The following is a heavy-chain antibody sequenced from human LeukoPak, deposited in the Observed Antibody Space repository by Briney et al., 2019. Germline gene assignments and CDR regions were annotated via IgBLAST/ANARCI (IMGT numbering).Heavy chain of an antibody. CDR2: IRSKANNYAT. J-gene: IGHJ4*02. CDR1: GFTFSGSA. D-gene: IGHD2-2*01. V-gene: IGHV3-73*01. CDR3: TRHGPTNIVVIPATSEGDY. Sequence: GGSLRLSCAASGFTFSGSAMHWVRQASGKGLEWVGRIRSKANNYATGYAASVNGRFTISRDDSKNTAYLQMNSLKIEDTAVYYCTRHGPTNIVVIPATSEGDYWGQGTLVTVSS.